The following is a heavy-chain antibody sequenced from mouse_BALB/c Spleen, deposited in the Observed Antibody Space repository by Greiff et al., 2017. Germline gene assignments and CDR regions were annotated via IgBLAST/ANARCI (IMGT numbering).Heavy chain of an antibody. CDR2: ISYSGST. CDR3: ARGGHGAWFAY. V-gene: IGHV3-2*02. D-gene: IGHD3-3*01. Sequence: EVQLQESGPGLVKPSQSLSLTCTVTGYSITSDYAWNWIRQFPGNKLEWMGYISYSGSTSYNPSLKSRISITRDTSKNQFFLQLNSVTTEDTATYYCARGGHGAWFAYRGQGTLVTVSA. J-gene: IGHJ3*01. CDR1: GYSITSDYA.